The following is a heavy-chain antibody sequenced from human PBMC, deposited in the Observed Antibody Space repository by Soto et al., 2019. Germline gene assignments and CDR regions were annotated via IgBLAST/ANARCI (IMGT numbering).Heavy chain of an antibody. Sequence: PGGSLRLSCAASGFTFSTSEMYWFRQAPGKGLEWVSYIHPSGQPIFYADSVKGRFTISRDNAKNSLYLQMNNLRVEDSALYYCARGSTDSYPGSRIFDFWGRGTLVTVSS. CDR1: GFTFSTSE. D-gene: IGHD3-10*01. CDR3: ARGSTDSYPGSRIFDF. V-gene: IGHV3-48*03. J-gene: IGHJ4*02. CDR2: IHPSGQPI.